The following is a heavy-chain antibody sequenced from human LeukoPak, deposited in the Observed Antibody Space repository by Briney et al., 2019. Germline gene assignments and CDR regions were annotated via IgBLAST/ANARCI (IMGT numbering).Heavy chain of an antibody. CDR2: IKSDGSST. D-gene: IGHD1-26*01. V-gene: IGHV3-74*01. Sequence: PGGSLRLSCAASGFTFSSFWMYWVRQAPGKGLVWVSRIKSDGSSTSYADSVKGRFTISRDNAKSTLYLQMNSLRAEDTAVYYCARGWELMRAFDIWGQGTMVTVSS. J-gene: IGHJ3*02. CDR3: ARGWELMRAFDI. CDR1: GFTFSSFW.